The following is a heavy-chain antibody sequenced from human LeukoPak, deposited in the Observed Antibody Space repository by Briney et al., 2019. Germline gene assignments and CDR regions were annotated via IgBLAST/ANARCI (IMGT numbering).Heavy chain of an antibody. CDR2: INPDGTNT. CDR3: VTAGHYVMDV. J-gene: IGHJ6*03. CDR1: GFSFSSYW. Sequence: PGGSLRLSCVTSGFSFSSYWMHWVRQAPGKGLVWVSDINPDGTNTNYADSVKGRFTMSRDNAKNTLYLQMNGLTADDTAVYYCVTAGHYVMDVWGKGTTVTVSS. V-gene: IGHV3-74*01. D-gene: IGHD3-16*01.